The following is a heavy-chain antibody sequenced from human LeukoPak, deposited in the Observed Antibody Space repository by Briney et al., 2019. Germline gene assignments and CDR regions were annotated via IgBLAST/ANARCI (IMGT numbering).Heavy chain of an antibody. V-gene: IGHV4-61*02. Sequence: PSETLSLTCTVSGGSINSGSYYWRWFRQPAGRGREWLSRIYPRWRTHYNPPHKSRVTLTGPTAKHPFSLKQRSVTAADTDVYYCARVGYYYGSGSPPDYYYYYYMDVWGKGTPVTVSS. CDR2: IYPRWRT. CDR1: GGSINSGSYY. CDR3: ARVGYYYGSGSPPDYYYYYYMDV. J-gene: IGHJ6*03. D-gene: IGHD3-10*01.